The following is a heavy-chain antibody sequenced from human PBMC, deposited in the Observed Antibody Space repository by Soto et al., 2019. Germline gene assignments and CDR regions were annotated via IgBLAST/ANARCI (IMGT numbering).Heavy chain of an antibody. CDR3: ARDYDGDYVGWFDL. CDR2: IWYDGSNK. J-gene: IGHJ5*02. Sequence: QVQLVESGGGVVQPGRSLRLSCAASGFTFSSYGMHWVRQAPGKGLEWVAVIWYDGSNKYYADSVKGRFTISRDNSKNTLLRQKNTLRAEDTAVYYCARDYDGDYVGWFDLWGQGTLVTVSS. CDR1: GFTFSSYG. V-gene: IGHV3-33*01. D-gene: IGHD4-17*01.